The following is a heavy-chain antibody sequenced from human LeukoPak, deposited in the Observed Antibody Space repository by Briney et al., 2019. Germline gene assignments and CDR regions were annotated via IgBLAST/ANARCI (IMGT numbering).Heavy chain of an antibody. D-gene: IGHD3-10*01. J-gene: IGHJ4*02. CDR1: GFTFSSHS. CDR2: IRSKNYGGTT. V-gene: IGHV3-49*04. Sequence: AGGSLRLSCAASGFTFSSHSMNWVRQAPGKGLEWVAFIRSKNYGGTTEYAASVKGRFTISRDDSESIVYLQMNSLKTEDTAVYYCTRDSNHYGSGSYYPDYWGQGTLVTVSS. CDR3: TRDSNHYGSGSYYPDY.